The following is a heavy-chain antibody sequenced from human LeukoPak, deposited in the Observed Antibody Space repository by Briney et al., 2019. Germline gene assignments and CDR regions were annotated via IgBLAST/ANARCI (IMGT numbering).Heavy chain of an antibody. CDR1: GYTFTSYY. V-gene: IGHV1-46*01. CDR2: INPSGGST. CDR3: ATEGRYSGYDVNWFDP. J-gene: IGHJ5*02. D-gene: IGHD5-12*01. Sequence: GASVKVSCKASGYTFTSYYMHWVRQAPGQGLEWMGIINPSGGSTSYAQKFQGRVTMTRDTSTSTVYMELSSLRSEDTAVYYCATEGRYSGYDVNWFDPWGQGTLVTVSS.